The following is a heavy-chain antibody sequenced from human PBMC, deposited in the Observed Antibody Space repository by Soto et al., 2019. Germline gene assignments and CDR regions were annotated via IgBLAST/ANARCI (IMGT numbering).Heavy chain of an antibody. CDR1: GYTFTGYY. J-gene: IGHJ5*02. D-gene: IGHD3-3*01. CDR3: ARGDYDFWSGYYPKYNWFDP. V-gene: IGHV1-2*02. CDR2: INPNSGGT. Sequence: ASVKVSCKASGYTFTGYYMHWVRQAPGQGLEWMGWINPNSGGTNYAQKFQGRVTMTRDTSISTAYMELSRLRSDDTAVYYCARGDYDFWSGYYPKYNWFDPWGQGTLVPVSS.